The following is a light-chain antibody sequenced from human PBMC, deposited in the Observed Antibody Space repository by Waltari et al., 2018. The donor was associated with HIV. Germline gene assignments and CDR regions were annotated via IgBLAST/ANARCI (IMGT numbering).Light chain of an antibody. CDR2: EVT. J-gene: IGLJ1*01. Sequence: QSALTQQASVSGSLGLSITISCNGTSGNIGQYTLVSWYQQHPGKAPKLFIYEVTKRPSGISSRFSGSKSDTTASLTISGLQAEDEADYFCCSYAGTQNFFLFGSGT. CDR1: SGNIGQYTL. V-gene: IGLV2-23*02. CDR3: CSYAGTQNFFL.